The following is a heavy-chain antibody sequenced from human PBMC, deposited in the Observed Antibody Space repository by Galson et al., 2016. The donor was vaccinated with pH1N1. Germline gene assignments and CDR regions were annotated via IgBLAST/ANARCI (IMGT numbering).Heavy chain of an antibody. CDR2: VNHSGTT. Sequence: SETLSLTCAVSGGSLGGFYWTWVRQSPGVGLEWIGEVNHSGTTNYNPSLRGRVTISVDSSHQFSLTLTSVTAADTAVYYCARKRGGYNRDLHFYYYYCMDVWAKGTTVTVS. J-gene: IGHJ6*03. D-gene: IGHD1-14*01. CDR1: GGSLGGFY. V-gene: IGHV4-34*01. CDR3: ARKRGGYNRDLHFYYYYCMDV.